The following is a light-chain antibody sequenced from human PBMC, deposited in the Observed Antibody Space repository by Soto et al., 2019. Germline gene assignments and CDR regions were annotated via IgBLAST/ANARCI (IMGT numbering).Light chain of an antibody. CDR2: GAI. J-gene: IGKJ2*01. CDR1: QSVRDSF. V-gene: IGKV3-20*01. Sequence: EIVLTQSPGTLSLSPGERATLSCRASQSVRDSFLAWYQQKPGQSPRLLIYGAISRATGIPERFSGSGSETDFTLTIYRLEPEDFAVYYCQQYGSSPYTFGQGTKLEIK. CDR3: QQYGSSPYT.